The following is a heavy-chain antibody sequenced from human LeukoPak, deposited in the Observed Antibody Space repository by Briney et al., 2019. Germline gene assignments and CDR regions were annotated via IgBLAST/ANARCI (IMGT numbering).Heavy chain of an antibody. CDR2: ISGSGVST. D-gene: IGHD1-7*01. Sequence: GGSLRLSCAASGFTFSSYAMSWVRQAPGKGLEWVSAISGSGVSTYYADSVKGRFTVSRDNSKNTLYLQMSSLRAEDTAVYYCAKDERNWNYNLASQTYDWGQGTLVTVSS. V-gene: IGHV3-23*01. CDR1: GFTFSSYA. J-gene: IGHJ4*02. CDR3: AKDERNWNYNLASQTYD.